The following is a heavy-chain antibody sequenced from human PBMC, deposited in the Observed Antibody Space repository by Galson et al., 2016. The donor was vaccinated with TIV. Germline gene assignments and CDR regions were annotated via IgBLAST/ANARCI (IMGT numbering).Heavy chain of an antibody. CDR3: TRSSYSNYAPGCDYYFDF. CDR2: ILPIFGTT. V-gene: IGHV1-69*13. CDR1: GGIFRNFA. Sequence: SVKVSCKASGGIFRNFAITCVRQAPGQGLEWMGVILPIFGTTNYARKFQGRVTITAAGPAMTASMKLSSLSCDDTAVYYCTRSSYSNYAPGCDYYFDFWGQGTLVTVSS. D-gene: IGHD4-11*01. J-gene: IGHJ4*02.